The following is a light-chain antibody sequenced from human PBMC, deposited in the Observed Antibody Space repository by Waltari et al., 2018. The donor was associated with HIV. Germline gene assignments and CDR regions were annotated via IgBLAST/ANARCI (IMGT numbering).Light chain of an antibody. J-gene: IGKJ3*01. V-gene: IGKV3-20*01. CDR2: GAS. CDR1: QSVSSKF. Sequence: VLTKSPGTLSLPPGERATPPCRSSQSVSSKFLAWYQQKPGQTPRLLIYGASSRATGIPDRFSGSGSGTDFTLTISRLEPEDVAVYYCQQYGNPPFAFGPGTKVDIK. CDR3: QQYGNPPFA.